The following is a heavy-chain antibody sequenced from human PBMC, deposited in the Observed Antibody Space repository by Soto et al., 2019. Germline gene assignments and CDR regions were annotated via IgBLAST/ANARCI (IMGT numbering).Heavy chain of an antibody. CDR2: IRQDGSDK. D-gene: IGHD6-19*01. J-gene: IGHJ4*02. Sequence: EVQLVESGGGLVQHGGSLRLSCAASGFTFSSYWMSWVRQAPGKGLEWVANIRQDGSDKYYVDSVKGRFTISRDNSKNSLYLQMNSLRAEDTAIYYCASPQQWLGQRGDFDYWGQGTLVTVSS. CDR1: GFTFSSYW. V-gene: IGHV3-7*05. CDR3: ASPQQWLGQRGDFDY.